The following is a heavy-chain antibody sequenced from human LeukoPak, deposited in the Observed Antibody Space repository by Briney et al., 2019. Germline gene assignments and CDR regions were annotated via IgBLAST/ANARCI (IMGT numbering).Heavy chain of an antibody. CDR3: ARRLLTGGVTDFFDF. D-gene: IGHD2-21*02. CDR1: GFTFSSHS. J-gene: IGHJ4*02. V-gene: IGHV3-23*01. CDR2: ISPSGDST. Sequence: GGSLRLSCAASGFTFSSHSISWVRQAPGEGLEWVAAISPSGDSTTYRDSVKGQFTISRDNSRNRLYLQMNTLTVEDTAIYYCARRLLTGGVTDFFDFWGQGALVTVSS.